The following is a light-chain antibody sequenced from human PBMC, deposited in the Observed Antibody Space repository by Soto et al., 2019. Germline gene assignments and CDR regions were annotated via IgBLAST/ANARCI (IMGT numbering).Light chain of an antibody. Sequence: IHMTQSPSSVSAPAGNRFHITCRASQGISRWLAWYQQKPGKAPKLLIYAASSLQSGVPSRFSGSASGTYFTLTISSLPPEDFETYYCQQASSSPLTFGQGTRLEIK. CDR3: QQASSSPLT. CDR2: AAS. V-gene: IGKV1D-12*01. J-gene: IGKJ5*01. CDR1: QGISRW.